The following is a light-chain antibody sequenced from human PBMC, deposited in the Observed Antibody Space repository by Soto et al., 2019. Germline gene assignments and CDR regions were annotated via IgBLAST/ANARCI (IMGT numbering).Light chain of an antibody. J-gene: IGKJ1*01. CDR3: QQYQRYGT. Sequence: DIPMTQSPSTLSVSVGDRVTITCRASQSISNWLAWYQQKPGQAPRLLIYDASTLENGVPSRFSGSGSATEFTLTISSLQPDDFASYYYQQYQRYGTFGQGTKVEIK. V-gene: IGKV1-5*01. CDR2: DAS. CDR1: QSISNW.